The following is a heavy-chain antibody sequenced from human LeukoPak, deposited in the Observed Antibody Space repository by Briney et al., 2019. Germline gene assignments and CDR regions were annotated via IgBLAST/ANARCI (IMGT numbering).Heavy chain of an antibody. CDR2: INHSGST. CDR1: GGSFSGYY. Sequence: SETLSLTCAVYGGSFSGYYWSWIRQPPGKGLEWIGEINHSGSTNYNPSLKSRVTISVDTSKNQFSLKLSSVTAADTAVHYCARERTGTTDDRIDYWGQGTLVTVSS. D-gene: IGHD1-1*01. J-gene: IGHJ4*02. CDR3: ARERTGTTDDRIDY. V-gene: IGHV4-34*01.